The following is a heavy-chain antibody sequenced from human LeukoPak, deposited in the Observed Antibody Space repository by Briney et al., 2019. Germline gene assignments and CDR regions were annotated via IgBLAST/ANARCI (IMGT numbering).Heavy chain of an antibody. D-gene: IGHD1-26*01. CDR3: ARHVKWELLY. CDR2: INANSGVT. V-gene: IGHV1-2*02. Sequence: ASVKVSCKASGYTFTGYYIHWVRQAPGQGLELMGWINANSGVTNYAQKFQGRATMTGDTSISTAYMELRSLRSDDTALYYCARHVKWELLYWGQGTLVAVSS. CDR1: GYTFTGYY. J-gene: IGHJ4*02.